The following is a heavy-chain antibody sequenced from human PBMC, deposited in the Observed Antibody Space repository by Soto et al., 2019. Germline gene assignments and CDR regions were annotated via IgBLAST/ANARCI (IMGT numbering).Heavy chain of an antibody. CDR1: GFTFSTYA. CDR3: AKEGRNGWYYFDY. V-gene: IGHV3-23*01. CDR2: ISGSGGST. J-gene: IGHJ4*02. Sequence: VQLLESGGGLVQPGGSLRLSCAASGFTFSTYAMSWVRQAPGKGLEWVSTISGSGGSTYYADSVKGRFTISRDNSKNTLYLQVNSLRAEDTAVYYCAKEGRNGWYYFDYWGQGTLVTVSS. D-gene: IGHD6-19*01.